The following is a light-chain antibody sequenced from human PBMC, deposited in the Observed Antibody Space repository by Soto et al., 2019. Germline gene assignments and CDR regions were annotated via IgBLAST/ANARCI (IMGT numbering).Light chain of an antibody. CDR3: QNYYGVPRT. J-gene: IGKJ1*01. CDR2: GAS. CDR1: QGITNY. Sequence: DLPMTQSPSSLSASVGDRVTITCRASQGITNYLAWYQQKPGKVPKLLIYGASSLQSGVPSRFSGSGSGTDFTLTISSLQPEDVATYYCQNYYGVPRTFGQGTKVEIK. V-gene: IGKV1-27*01.